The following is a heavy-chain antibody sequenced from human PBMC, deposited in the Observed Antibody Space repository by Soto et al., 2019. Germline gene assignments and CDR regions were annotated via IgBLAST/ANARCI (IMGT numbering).Heavy chain of an antibody. CDR3: AIVNIGNYFNGAFHI. Sequence: PSPTLSLTCAISGDSVSSDSAAWNWIRQSPSRGLEWLGRAYYRSRWYVDYAESVKSRITMKTDTSKNQLSLLLNSVTPEDTAVYYCAIVNIGNYFNGAFHISGQGTMVTVSS. CDR1: GDSVSSDSAA. D-gene: IGHD1-26*01. V-gene: IGHV6-1*01. J-gene: IGHJ3*02. CDR2: AYYRSRWYV.